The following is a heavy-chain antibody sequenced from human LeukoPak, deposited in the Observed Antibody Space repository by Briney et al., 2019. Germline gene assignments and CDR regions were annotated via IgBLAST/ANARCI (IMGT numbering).Heavy chain of an antibody. V-gene: IGHV3-23*01. J-gene: IGHJ4*02. CDR3: AKDRAMIVVVITKGFDY. CDR2: ISGSGGST. D-gene: IGHD3-22*01. Sequence: GGYLRRSCAASGFTFSSYAMSWVRQAPGKGLEWVSAISGSGGSTYYADSVKGRFTISRDNSKNTLYLQMNSLRAEDTAVYYCAKDRAMIVVVITKGFDYWGQGTLVTVSS. CDR1: GFTFSSYA.